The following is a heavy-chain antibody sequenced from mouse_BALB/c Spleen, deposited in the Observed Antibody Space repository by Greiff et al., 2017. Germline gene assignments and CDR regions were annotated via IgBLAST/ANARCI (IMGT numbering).Heavy chain of an antibody. D-gene: IGHD2-4*01. J-gene: IGHJ1*01. V-gene: IGHV1-77*01. CDR3: ARWRDYDEDWYFDV. CDR1: GYTFTDYV. CDR2: IYPGSGST. Sequence: QVQLKQSGPELVKPGASVKMSCKASGYTFTDYVISWVKQRTGQGLEWIGEIYPGSGSTYYNEKFKGKATLTADKSSNTAYMQLSSLTSEDSAVYFCARWRDYDEDWYFDVWGAGTTVTVSS.